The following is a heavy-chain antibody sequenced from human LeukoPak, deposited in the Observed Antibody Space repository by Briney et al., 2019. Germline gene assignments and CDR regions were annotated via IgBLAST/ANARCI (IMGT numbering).Heavy chain of an antibody. J-gene: IGHJ6*04. CDR1: GFTFSSYA. CDR2: ISGSGGST. Sequence: GGSLRLSCAASGFTFSSYAMSWVRQAPGKGPEWVSAISGSGGSTYYADSVKGRFTISRDNSKNTLYLQMNSLRAEDTAVYYCARDFGGSSTGYYYGMDVWGKGTTVTVSS. D-gene: IGHD2-15*01. CDR3: ARDFGGSSTGYYYGMDV. V-gene: IGHV3-23*01.